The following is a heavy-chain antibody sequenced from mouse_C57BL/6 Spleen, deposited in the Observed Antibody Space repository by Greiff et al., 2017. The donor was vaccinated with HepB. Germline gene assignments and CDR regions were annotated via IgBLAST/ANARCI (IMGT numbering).Heavy chain of an antibody. J-gene: IGHJ3*01. CDR3: TTRGIYYYGSSPFAC. CDR2: IDPENGDT. CDR1: GFNIKDDY. Sequence: EVKLQESGAELVRPGASVKLSCTASGFNIKDDYMHWVKQRPEQGLEWIGWIDPENGDTEYASKFQGKATITADTSSNTAYLQLSSLTSEDTAVYYCTTRGIYYYGSSPFACWGQGTLVTVSA. V-gene: IGHV14-4*01. D-gene: IGHD1-1*01.